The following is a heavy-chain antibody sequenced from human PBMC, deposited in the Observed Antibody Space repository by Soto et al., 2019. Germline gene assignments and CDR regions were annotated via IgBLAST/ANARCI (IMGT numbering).Heavy chain of an antibody. CDR3: ARSPYSSGYYYAIDY. V-gene: IGHV1-58*02. CDR2: IVVGSGNT. CDR1: GFTLTSSA. J-gene: IGHJ4*02. D-gene: IGHD3-22*01. Sequence: SVKVSCKASGFTLTSSAMQWVRQARGQRLEWIGWIVVGSGNTNYAQKFQGRVTMTRDTSTSTVYMDLSSLRSEDTAVYYCARSPYSSGYYYAIDYWGQGTQVTVSS.